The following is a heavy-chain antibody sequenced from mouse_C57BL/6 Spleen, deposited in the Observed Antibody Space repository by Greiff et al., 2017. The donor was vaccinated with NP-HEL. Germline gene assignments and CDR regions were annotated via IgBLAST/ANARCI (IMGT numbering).Heavy chain of an antibody. Sequence: VQLQESGPGLVQPSQSLSITCTVSGFSLTSYGVHWVRQSPGKGLEWLGVIWSGGSTDYNAAFISRLSISKDNSKSQVFFKMNSLQADDTAIYYCARIYYDYPMDYWGQGTSVTVSS. CDR3: ARIYYDYPMDY. D-gene: IGHD2-4*01. CDR2: IWSGGST. CDR1: GFSLTSYG. J-gene: IGHJ4*01. V-gene: IGHV2-2*01.